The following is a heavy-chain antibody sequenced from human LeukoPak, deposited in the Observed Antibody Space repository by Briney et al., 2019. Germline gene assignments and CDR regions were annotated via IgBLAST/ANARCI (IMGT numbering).Heavy chain of an antibody. Sequence: SETLSLTCTVSGGSISSYYWSWIRQPPGKGLEWIGYIYYSGGTNYNPSLKSRVTISVDTSKNQFSLKLSSVTAADTAVYYCASLRWELLIDYWGQGTLVTVSS. J-gene: IGHJ4*02. CDR3: ASLRWELLIDY. CDR1: GGSISSYY. CDR2: IYYSGGT. D-gene: IGHD1-26*01. V-gene: IGHV4-59*01.